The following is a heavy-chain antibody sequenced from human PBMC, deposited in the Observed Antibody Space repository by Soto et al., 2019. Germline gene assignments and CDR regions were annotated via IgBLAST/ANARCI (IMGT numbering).Heavy chain of an antibody. CDR2: IYYSGST. V-gene: IGHV4-59*01. CDR3: ARAVAGTRTDAFDI. D-gene: IGHD6-19*01. Sequence: SSETLSLTCTVSGGSISSYYLSWIRQPPGKGLEWIGYIYYSGSTNYNPSLKSRVTISVDTSKNQFSLKLSSVTAADTAVYYCARAVAGTRTDAFDIWGQGTMVTVSS. J-gene: IGHJ3*02. CDR1: GGSISSYY.